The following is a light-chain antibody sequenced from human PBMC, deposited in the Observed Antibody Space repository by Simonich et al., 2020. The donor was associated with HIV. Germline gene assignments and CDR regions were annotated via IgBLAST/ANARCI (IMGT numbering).Light chain of an antibody. V-gene: IGKV1-8*01. CDR3: QQYYTYPRT. J-gene: IGKJ1*01. CDR1: QGISSY. CDR2: AAS. Sequence: AIRMTQSPSSLSASTGDRVTITCRASQGISSYLAWYQQKPGKAPNLLIYAASTLQSGVPSRFRGSGSGTDFTLTISCLQSEDFATYYCQQYYTYPRTFGQGTKVEIK.